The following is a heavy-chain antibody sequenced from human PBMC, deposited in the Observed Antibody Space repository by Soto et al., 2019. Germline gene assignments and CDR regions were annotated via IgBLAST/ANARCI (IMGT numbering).Heavy chain of an antibody. CDR1: GFTFSSYG. Sequence: SLRLSCAASGFTFSSYGMHWVRQAPGKGLEWVAVISYDGSNKYYADSVKGRFTISRDNSKNTLYLQMNSLGAEDTAVYYCAKDSRTHAEYFQHWGQGTLVTVSS. CDR3: AKDSRTHAEYFQH. CDR2: ISYDGSNK. V-gene: IGHV3-30*18. J-gene: IGHJ1*01.